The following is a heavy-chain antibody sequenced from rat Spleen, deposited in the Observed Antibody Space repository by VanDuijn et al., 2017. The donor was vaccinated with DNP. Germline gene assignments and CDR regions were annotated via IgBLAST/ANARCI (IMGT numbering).Heavy chain of an antibody. V-gene: IGHV5S13*01. CDR3: ATGVYGGYEDWFAY. CDR1: GFSFSDYG. J-gene: IGHJ3*01. CDR2: TINSGGVT. Sequence: EVQLVESGGGLIQPGRSLTLSCAASGFSFSDYGMAWVRQAPTKGLEWVATTINSGGVTYYRDSVKGRFTISRDNSKNTQYLQMDSLRSEDTATYYCATGVYGGYEDWFAYWGQGTLVTVSS. D-gene: IGHD1-11*01.